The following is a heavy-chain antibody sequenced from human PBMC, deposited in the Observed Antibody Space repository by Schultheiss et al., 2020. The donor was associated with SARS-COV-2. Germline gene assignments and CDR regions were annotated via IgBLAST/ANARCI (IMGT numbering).Heavy chain of an antibody. CDR1: GGSISSYY. Sequence: SETLSLTCTVSGGSISSYYWSWIRQPPGKGLEWIGYIYYSGSTYYNPSLKSRVTISVDTSKNQFSLKLSSVTAADTAVYYCATGPQGYYYYGMDVWGQGTTVTVSS. J-gene: IGHJ6*02. V-gene: IGHV4-59*01. CDR2: IYYSGST. CDR3: ATGPQGYYYYGMDV.